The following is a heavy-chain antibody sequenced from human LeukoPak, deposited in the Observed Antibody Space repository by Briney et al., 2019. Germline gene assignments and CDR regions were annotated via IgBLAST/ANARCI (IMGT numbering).Heavy chain of an antibody. J-gene: IGHJ5*02. CDR3: ARGLRQWLAARYNWFDP. Sequence: SETLSLTCAVYGGSFSGYYWSWTRQPPGKGLEWIGEINHSGSTNYNPSLKSRVTISVDTSKNQFSLKLSSVTAADTAVYYCARGLRQWLAARYNWFDPWGQGILVTVSS. D-gene: IGHD6-19*01. CDR1: GGSFSGYY. V-gene: IGHV4-34*01. CDR2: INHSGST.